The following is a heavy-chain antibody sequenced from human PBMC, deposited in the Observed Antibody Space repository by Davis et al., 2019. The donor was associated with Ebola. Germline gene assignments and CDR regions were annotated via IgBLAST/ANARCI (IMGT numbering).Heavy chain of an antibody. CDR3: ARGEYGFGELFSWYYGMDV. V-gene: IGHV4-30-4*01. CDR1: GGSISSGDYY. CDR2: IYYRGST. D-gene: IGHD3-10*01. Sequence: MPSETLSLTCTVSGGSISSGDYYWSWIRQPPGKGLEWIGYIYYRGSTYYNPSLKSRVTISVDTSKNQFSLKLSSVTAADTAVYYCARGEYGFGELFSWYYGMDVWGQGTTVTVSS. J-gene: IGHJ6*02.